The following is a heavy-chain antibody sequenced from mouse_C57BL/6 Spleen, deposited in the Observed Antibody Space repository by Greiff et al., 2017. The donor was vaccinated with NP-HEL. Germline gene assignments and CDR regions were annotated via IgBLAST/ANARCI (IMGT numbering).Heavy chain of an antibody. CDR2: ISSGSSTI. V-gene: IGHV5-17*01. D-gene: IGHD2-2*01. CDR3: AAYGYDDNGYYAMDY. CDR1: GFTFSDYG. Sequence: EVQGVESGGGLVKPGGSLKLSCAASGFTFSDYGMHWVRQAPEKGLEWVAYISSGSSTIYYADTVKGRFTISRDNAKNTLFLQMTSLRSEDTAMYYCAAYGYDDNGYYAMDYWGQGTSVTVSS. J-gene: IGHJ4*01.